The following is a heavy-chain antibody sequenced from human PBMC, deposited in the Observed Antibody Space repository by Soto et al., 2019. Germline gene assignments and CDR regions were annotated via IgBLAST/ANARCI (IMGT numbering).Heavy chain of an antibody. CDR3: ARLGCSGGSCYFAYYGMDV. V-gene: IGHV4-39*01. Sequence: SETLSLTCTVSGGSISSSSYYWGWIRQPPGKGLEWIGSIYYSGSTYYNPSLKSRVTISVDTSKNQFSLKLSSVTAADTAVYYCARLGCSGGSCYFAYYGMDVWGQGTTVTVSS. J-gene: IGHJ6*02. CDR1: GGSISSSSYY. D-gene: IGHD2-15*01. CDR2: IYYSGST.